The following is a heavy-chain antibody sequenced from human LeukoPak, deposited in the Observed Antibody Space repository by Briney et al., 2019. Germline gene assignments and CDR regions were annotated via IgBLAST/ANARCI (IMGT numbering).Heavy chain of an antibody. CDR1: GGSISSYY. V-gene: IGHV4-4*07. Sequence: PSETLSLTCTVSGGSISSYYWSWIQQPAGKGLEWIGRIYTSGSTNYNPSLKSRVTMSVDTSKNQFSLKLSSVTAADTAVYYCARGLVGAPDDAFDIWGQGTMVTVSS. CDR3: ARGLVGAPDDAFDI. CDR2: IYTSGST. D-gene: IGHD1-26*01. J-gene: IGHJ3*02.